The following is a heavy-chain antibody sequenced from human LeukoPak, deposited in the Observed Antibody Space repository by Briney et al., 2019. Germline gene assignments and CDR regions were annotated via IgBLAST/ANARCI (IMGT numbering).Heavy chain of an antibody. J-gene: IGHJ5*01. D-gene: IGHD5-12*01. CDR3: ARGAEFAYSGYDLGNWFDS. Sequence: SQTLSLTCAVSGGSISSGAYSWSWIRQPPGKGLEWIGYIYHSGSTYYNPSLKSRVTISVDRSKNQFSLKLNSVTAADTAVYYCARGAEFAYSGYDLGNWFDSWGQGTLVTVSP. V-gene: IGHV4-30-2*01. CDR2: IYHSGST. CDR1: GGSISSGAYS.